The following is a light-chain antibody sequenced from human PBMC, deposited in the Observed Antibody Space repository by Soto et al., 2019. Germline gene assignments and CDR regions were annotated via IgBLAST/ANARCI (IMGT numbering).Light chain of an antibody. CDR1: QSVSSY. Sequence: EIVLTQSPATLSLSPGERATLSCRASQSVSSYLAWYQQKPGQAPSLIIYDVSSMATGIPAIFCGSGSGADFSLTFSSLELEDFAVYYCQQRINLSPITFGQGTRLEIK. J-gene: IGKJ5*01. V-gene: IGKV3-11*01. CDR2: DVS. CDR3: QQRINLSPIT.